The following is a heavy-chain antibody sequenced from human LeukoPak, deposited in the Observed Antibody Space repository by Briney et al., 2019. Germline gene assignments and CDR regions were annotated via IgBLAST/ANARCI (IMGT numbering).Heavy chain of an antibody. CDR1: GGSISSYY. CDR3: AREAVDTAPMSFFDY. Sequence: PSETLSLTCTVSGGSISSYYWSWIRQPPGKGLEWIGYIYYSGSTNYNPSLKSRVTISVDTSKNQFSLKLSSVTAADTAVYYCAREAVDTAPMSFFDYWGQGTLVTVSS. D-gene: IGHD5-18*01. J-gene: IGHJ4*02. V-gene: IGHV4-59*01. CDR2: IYYSGST.